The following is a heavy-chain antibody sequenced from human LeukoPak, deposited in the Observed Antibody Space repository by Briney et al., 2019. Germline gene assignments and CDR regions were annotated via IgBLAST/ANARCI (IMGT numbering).Heavy chain of an antibody. Sequence: SETLSLTCAVYGGSFSGYYWSWIRQPPGKGLEWIGEINHSGSTNYNPSLKSRVTISVDTAKNQFSLELNSVTAPDTAVYYCARGLAAGTEYYYYGMDVWGQGTTVTVSS. D-gene: IGHD6-13*01. J-gene: IGHJ6*02. CDR1: GGSFSGYY. V-gene: IGHV4-34*01. CDR3: ARGLAAGTEYYYYGMDV. CDR2: INHSGST.